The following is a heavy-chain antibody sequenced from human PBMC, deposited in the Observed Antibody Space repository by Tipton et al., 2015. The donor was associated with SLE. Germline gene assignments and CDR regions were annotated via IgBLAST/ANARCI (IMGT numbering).Heavy chain of an antibody. CDR1: GGSISSSSSYY. CDR3: ANLATL. D-gene: IGHD3-3*02. CDR2: INHRGST. Sequence: TLSLTCAVYGGSISSSSSYYWAWIRQPPGKGVEWIGEINHRGSTNYNPSLKSRVTISVDTSKNQFSLKLGSVTAADTAVYYCANLATLWGQGTLVTVSS. V-gene: IGHV4-34*01. J-gene: IGHJ4*02.